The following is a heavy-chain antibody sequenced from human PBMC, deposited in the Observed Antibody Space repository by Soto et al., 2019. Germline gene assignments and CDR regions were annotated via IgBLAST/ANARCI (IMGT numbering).Heavy chain of an antibody. CDR3: ARGGHVVVVTAAFDY. D-gene: IGHD2-21*02. CDR2: INPSGGHT. Sequence: QVQLVQSGAEVKKPGASVKVSCKASGNTFSNYYIHWVRQAPGQGLEWMGTINPSGGHTTYAQKFLGRVPMTRDSSTSTLYMELTSLRFEDTAVYYCARGGHVVVVTAAFDYWGLGTLVTVSS. CDR1: GNTFSNYY. V-gene: IGHV1-46*03. J-gene: IGHJ4*02.